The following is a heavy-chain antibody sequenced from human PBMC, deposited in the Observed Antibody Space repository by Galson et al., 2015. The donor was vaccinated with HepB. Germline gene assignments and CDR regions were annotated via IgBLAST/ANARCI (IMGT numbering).Heavy chain of an antibody. CDR3: AKGYGPYYFDY. CDR2: ISYDGSNK. Sequence: SLRLSCAASGFTFSSYGMHWVRQAPGKGLEWVAVISYDGSNKYYADSVKGRFTISRDNSKNTLYLQMNSLRAEDTAVYYCAKGYGPYYFDYWGHGTLVPVSS. V-gene: IGHV3-30*18. CDR1: GFTFSSYG. D-gene: IGHD1-14*01. J-gene: IGHJ4*01.